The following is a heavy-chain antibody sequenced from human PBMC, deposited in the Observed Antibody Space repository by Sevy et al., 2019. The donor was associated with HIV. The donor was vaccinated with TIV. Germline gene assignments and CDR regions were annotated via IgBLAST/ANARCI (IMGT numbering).Heavy chain of an antibody. Sequence: GGSLRLSRVASGFTFSNYVMNWVRQAPGKGLEWVSTIFRGGDGTYYADSVKGRFTISRDNSKDTVYLQLSSLRADDTAVYYCAGALYDSSGSFDALDIWGQGTMVTVSS. V-gene: IGHV3-23*01. CDR3: AGALYDSSGSFDALDI. CDR1: GFTFSNYV. D-gene: IGHD3-22*01. J-gene: IGHJ3*02. CDR2: IFRGGDGT.